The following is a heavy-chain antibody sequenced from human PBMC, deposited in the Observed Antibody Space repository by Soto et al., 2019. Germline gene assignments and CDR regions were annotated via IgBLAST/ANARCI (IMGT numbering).Heavy chain of an antibody. V-gene: IGHV3-7*01. CDR1: GFTFSSYW. D-gene: IGHD3-16*02. CDR3: ARDQNDYVWGSYRYNWFDP. Sequence: EVQLVESGGGLVQPGGSLRLSCAASGFTFSSYWMSWVRQAPGKGLEWVANIKQDGSEKYYVDSVKGRFTISRDNAKNSQYLQMNSLRAEDTAVYYCARDQNDYVWGSYRYNWFDPWGQGTLVTVSS. CDR2: IKQDGSEK. J-gene: IGHJ5*02.